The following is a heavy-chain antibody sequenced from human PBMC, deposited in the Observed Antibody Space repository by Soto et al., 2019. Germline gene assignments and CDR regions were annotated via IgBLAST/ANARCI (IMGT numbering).Heavy chain of an antibody. CDR1: GGSFSGYY. Sequence: SETLTLTCAVYGGSFSGYYWSWIRQPPGKGLEWIGEINHSGSTNYNPSLKSRVTISVDTSKNQFSLKLSSVTAADTAVYYCARGGPYYYDSSRNWFDPWGQGTLVTVSS. V-gene: IGHV4-34*01. J-gene: IGHJ5*02. CDR2: INHSGST. D-gene: IGHD3-22*01. CDR3: ARGGPYYYDSSRNWFDP.